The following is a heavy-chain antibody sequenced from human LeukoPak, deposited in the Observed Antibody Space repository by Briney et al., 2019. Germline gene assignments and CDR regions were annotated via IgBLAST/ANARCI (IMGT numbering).Heavy chain of an antibody. V-gene: IGHV3-43*02. CDR1: GFTFDDYA. D-gene: IGHD3-22*01. CDR2: IGGDGGST. CDR3: VKEPHYYDRSGYF. J-gene: IGHJ4*02. Sequence: PGGSLRLSCAASGFTFDDYAMHWVRQATGKGLEWVSLIGGDGGSTYYADSVKRRFTISRDNSKNSLFLQMKSLRTDDTALYYCVKEPHYYDRSGYFWGQGTLVTVSS.